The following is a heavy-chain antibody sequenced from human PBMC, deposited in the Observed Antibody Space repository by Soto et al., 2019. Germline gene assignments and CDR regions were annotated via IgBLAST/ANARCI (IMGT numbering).Heavy chain of an antibody. CDR3: AKDRFPNCGGYCYLYFDH. J-gene: IGHJ4*02. Sequence: EVQLLESGGGLGQPGGSLRLSCAASGFTFSSYAMSWVRQAPGKGLEWVSSISGSGGTTYYVDSVKGRFTICRDNSKNSLYLLMNRLRAEDTAIYYCAKDRFPNCGGYCYLYFDHWGQGTLVTVSS. D-gene: IGHD2-21*01. CDR1: GFTFSSYA. V-gene: IGHV3-23*01. CDR2: ISGSGGTT.